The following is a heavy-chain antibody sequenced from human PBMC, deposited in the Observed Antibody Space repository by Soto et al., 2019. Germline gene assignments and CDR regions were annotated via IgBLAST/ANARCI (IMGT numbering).Heavy chain of an antibody. Sequence: SETLSLTCTVSGCSISSGDYYWSWIRQPPGKGLEWIGYIFYSGSTYYNPSLKSRVTISVDTSKNQFSLKLSSVTAADTGVYYCARYGGYEGLRFDPWGQGTLVTVSS. J-gene: IGHJ5*02. V-gene: IGHV4-30-4*01. D-gene: IGHD5-12*01. CDR2: IFYSGST. CDR3: ARYGGYEGLRFDP. CDR1: GCSISSGDYY.